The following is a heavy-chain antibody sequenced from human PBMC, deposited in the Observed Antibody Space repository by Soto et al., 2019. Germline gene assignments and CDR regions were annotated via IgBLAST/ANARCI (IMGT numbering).Heavy chain of an antibody. Sequence: EVQLLESGGGLVQPGGSLRLSCAASGFPFSTSAMNWVRQAPGKGLAWVSIISGSSDAAYYAESVKGRFASSRDNSKNTLYLQMNSLRAEDTAVYYCAKYSGSDPVYNGLSLWGQGTTVTVS. CDR2: ISGSSDAA. CDR1: GFPFSTSA. J-gene: IGHJ6*02. D-gene: IGHD1-26*01. CDR3: AKYSGSDPVYNGLSL. V-gene: IGHV3-23*01.